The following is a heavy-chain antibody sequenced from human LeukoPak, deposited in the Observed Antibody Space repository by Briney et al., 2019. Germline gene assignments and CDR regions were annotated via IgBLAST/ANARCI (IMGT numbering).Heavy chain of an antibody. CDR2: INHSGST. CDR1: GGSFSGYY. D-gene: IGHD1-26*01. J-gene: IGHJ4*02. CDR3: ARGPLWGATYVAAATYYFDY. V-gene: IGHV4-34*01. Sequence: PSETLSLTCAVYGGSFSGYYWNWIRQPPGKGLEWIGEINHSGSTKYNPSLKSRVTISVDTSKNQFSLRLTSVTAADTAVYYFARGPLWGATYVAAATYYFDYWGQGTLVTVSS.